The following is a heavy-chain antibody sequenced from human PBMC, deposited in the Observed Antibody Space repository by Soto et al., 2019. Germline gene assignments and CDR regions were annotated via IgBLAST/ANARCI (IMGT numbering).Heavy chain of an antibody. J-gene: IGHJ4*02. CDR3: ARLSVAVAGTIDY. CDR2: MNPNSGKI. Sequence: ASVKVSCKASGYTFTNYDINWVRQATGQGPEYMGWMNPNSGKIGYVQKFQGRVTMTTDTSTSTAYIELRSLRSDDTAVYYCARLSVAVAGTIDYWGQGTLVTVSA. V-gene: IGHV1-8*01. D-gene: IGHD6-19*01. CDR1: GYTFTNYD.